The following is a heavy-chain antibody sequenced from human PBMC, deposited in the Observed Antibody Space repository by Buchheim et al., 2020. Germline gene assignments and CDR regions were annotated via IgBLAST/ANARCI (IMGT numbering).Heavy chain of an antibody. J-gene: IGHJ6*02. V-gene: IGHV3-30-3*01. Sequence: QVQLVESGGGVVLPGRSLGLSCAASGFTFIKYALHWVRQAPGKGLEWVAVVSSSGSTKFYADSVKGRFTISRDNPKNTLDLQMNSLRDEDTGVYYCARSITGRKLMDVWGQGTT. CDR1: GFTFIKYA. CDR2: VSSSGSTK. CDR3: ARSITGRKLMDV. D-gene: IGHD1-14*01.